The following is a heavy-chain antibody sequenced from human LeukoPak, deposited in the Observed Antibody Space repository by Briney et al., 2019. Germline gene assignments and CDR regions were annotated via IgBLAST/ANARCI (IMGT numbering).Heavy chain of an antibody. V-gene: IGHV1-69*13. J-gene: IGHJ4*02. CDR2: IIPIFGTA. D-gene: IGHD6-13*01. CDR1: GGTFSSYA. Sequence: SVKVSCKASGGTFSSYAISWVRQAPGQGLEWMGGIIPIFGTANYAQKFQGRVTITADESTSTAYMEPSSLRSEDTAVYYCARTDSSSWHHFDYWGQGTLVTVSS. CDR3: ARTDSSSWHHFDY.